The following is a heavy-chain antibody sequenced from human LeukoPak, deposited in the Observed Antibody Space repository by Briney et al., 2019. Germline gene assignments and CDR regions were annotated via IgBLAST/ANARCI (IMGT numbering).Heavy chain of an antibody. CDR3: AKGGIAAAGTSFYFDY. J-gene: IGHJ4*02. CDR1: GFTFSSYA. V-gene: IGHV3-23*01. CDR2: ISGSGSGT. Sequence: GGSLRLSCAASGFTFSSYAMSWVRQAPGKGLEWVSGISGSGSGTYYPDAVKGRFTISRDNSKNTLYLQMNSLRAEDTAVYYCAKGGIAAAGTSFYFDYWGQGTLVTVSS. D-gene: IGHD6-13*01.